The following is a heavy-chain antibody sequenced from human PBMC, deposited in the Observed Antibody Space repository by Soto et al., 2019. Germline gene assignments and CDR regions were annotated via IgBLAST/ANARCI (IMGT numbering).Heavy chain of an antibody. CDR2: MNPNSGNT. CDR3: ARSCSGGSCYSYYYYYMDV. V-gene: IGHV1-8*01. J-gene: IGHJ6*03. Sequence: ASVKVSCKASGYTFTSYDINWVRQATGQGLEWMGWMNPNSGNTGYAQKFQGRVTMTRNTSISTAYMELSSLRSEDTAVYYCARSCSGGSCYSYYYYYMDVWGQGTTVTVSS. D-gene: IGHD2-15*01. CDR1: GYTFTSYD.